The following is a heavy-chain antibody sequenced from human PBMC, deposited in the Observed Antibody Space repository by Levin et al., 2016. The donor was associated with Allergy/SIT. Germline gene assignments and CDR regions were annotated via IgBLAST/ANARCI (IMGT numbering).Heavy chain of an antibody. D-gene: IGHD3-3*01. V-gene: IGHV3-33*05. CDR2: ISYDGSNK. CDR3: ATTILEWLNNWYFDL. Sequence: WIRQPPGKGLEWVAVISYDGSNKYYADSVKGRFTISRDNSKNTLYLQMNSLRAEDTAVYYCATTILEWLNNWYFDLWGRGTLVTVSS. J-gene: IGHJ2*01.